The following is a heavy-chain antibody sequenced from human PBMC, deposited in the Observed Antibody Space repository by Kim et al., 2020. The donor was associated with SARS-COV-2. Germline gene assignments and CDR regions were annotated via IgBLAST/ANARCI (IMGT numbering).Heavy chain of an antibody. CDR1: VDSVSSNSAA. J-gene: IGHJ5*02. Sequence: SQTLSLTCAISVDSVSSNSAAWNWIRQSPSRGLEWLGRTYYRSKWYNDYAVSVKSRITINPDTSKNQFSLQLNSVTPEDTAVYYCAREVVVPAASRRDWFDPWGQGTLGTVSS. CDR2: TYYRSKWYN. D-gene: IGHD2-2*01. V-gene: IGHV6-1*01. CDR3: AREVVVPAASRRDWFDP.